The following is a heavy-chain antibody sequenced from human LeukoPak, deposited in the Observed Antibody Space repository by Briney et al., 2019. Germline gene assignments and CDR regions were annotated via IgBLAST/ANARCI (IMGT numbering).Heavy chain of an antibody. D-gene: IGHD4-17*01. J-gene: IGHJ4*02. CDR3: ARDILNGDYDY. CDR1: GFTFSSFA. Sequence: PGGSLRLSCAVSGFTFSSFAVHWVRQAPGKGLEWVAVISYDGSKTYYADSVKGRFTISRDNAKNSLYLQMNSLRAEDTAVYYCARDILNGDYDYWGQGTLVTVSS. CDR2: ISYDGSKT. V-gene: IGHV3-30-3*01.